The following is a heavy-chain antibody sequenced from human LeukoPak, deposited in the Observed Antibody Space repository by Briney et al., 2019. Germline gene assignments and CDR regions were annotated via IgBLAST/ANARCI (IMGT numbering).Heavy chain of an antibody. V-gene: IGHV3-72*01. Sequence: GGSLRLSCAASGFIFSAYIMDWVRQAPGKGLEWIGRIRKKNAGYTTEYAASVEGRFVVSRDDSKDSVFLQMNSLRAEDTAVYYCAKDLLVGYWGQGTLVTVSS. J-gene: IGHJ4*02. D-gene: IGHD2-8*02. CDR2: IRKKNAGYTT. CDR3: AKDLLVGY. CDR1: GFIFSAYI.